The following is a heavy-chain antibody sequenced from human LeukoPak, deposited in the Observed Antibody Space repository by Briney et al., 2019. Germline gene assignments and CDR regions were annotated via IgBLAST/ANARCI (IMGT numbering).Heavy chain of an antibody. J-gene: IGHJ4*02. Sequence: QAGGSLRLSCAASGFTFDDYAMHWVRQAPGKGLEWVSLIGGDGGSTYYADSVKGRFTISRGNSKNSLFLQMKSLRTDDTALYYCVKEPHYYDRSGYFWGQGTLVTVSS. V-gene: IGHV3-43*02. CDR2: IGGDGGST. CDR3: VKEPHYYDRSGYF. CDR1: GFTFDDYA. D-gene: IGHD3-22*01.